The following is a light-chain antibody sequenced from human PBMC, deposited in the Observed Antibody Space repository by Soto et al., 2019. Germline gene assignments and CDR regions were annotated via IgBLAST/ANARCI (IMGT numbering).Light chain of an antibody. CDR2: DVS. Sequence: QSALTQPASVSGSPGQSITISCTGTSSDVGGYNYVSWYQQHPGKAPKLMIYDVSNRPSGVSNRFSGSTSGNTASLTISGFQAEDEADYYCGSYTRSISVVFGGGTKLTVL. CDR1: SSDVGGYNY. CDR3: GSYTRSISVV. J-gene: IGLJ2*01. V-gene: IGLV2-14*03.